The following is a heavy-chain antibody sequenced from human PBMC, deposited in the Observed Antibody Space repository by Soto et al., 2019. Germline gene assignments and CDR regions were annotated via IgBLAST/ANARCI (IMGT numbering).Heavy chain of an antibody. Sequence: SETLSLTCTVSGASVSNYYWNWVRQPPGKGLEWIGYIHYTGDSKYNPSLKSRVTMSVDTSKNQFSLKMTSVTAADTAVYYCARWGHPAVKAYDIWGQGAMVT. CDR3: ARWGHPAVKAYDI. D-gene: IGHD2-21*01. J-gene: IGHJ3*02. V-gene: IGHV4-59*02. CDR1: GASVSNYY. CDR2: IHYTGDS.